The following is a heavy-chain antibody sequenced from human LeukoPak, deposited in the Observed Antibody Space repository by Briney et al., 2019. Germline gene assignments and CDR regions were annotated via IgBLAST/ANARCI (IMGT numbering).Heavy chain of an antibody. CDR1: GGSFSGYY. CDR2: ISPSGNT. CDR3: ARRVRSADYRLDY. V-gene: IGHV4-34*01. D-gene: IGHD4-11*01. Sequence: SETLSLTCAVYGGSFSGYYWSWIRQPPGKSLEWVGEISPSGNTQYNPSLKSRVTISLDASKSQFYLKLNSVTAADTAVYYCARRVRSADYRLDYWGQGTLVTVSS. J-gene: IGHJ4*02.